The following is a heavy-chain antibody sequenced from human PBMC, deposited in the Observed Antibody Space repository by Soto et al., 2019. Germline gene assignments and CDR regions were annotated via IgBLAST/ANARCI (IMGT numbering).Heavy chain of an antibody. CDR2: INPTAGST. CDR3: ARGVPGGHGDY. Sequence: QVELVQSGAEVKKPGASVKVSCKASGYTFPMYYIQWVRQAPGQGLEWMGMINPTAGSTDYAQQFQGRVTMTRDTSTRTVYMELSSLRSEDTAVYYCARGVPGGHGDYWGQGTLVTVSS. D-gene: IGHD2-15*01. V-gene: IGHV1-46*01. CDR1: GYTFPMYY. J-gene: IGHJ4*02.